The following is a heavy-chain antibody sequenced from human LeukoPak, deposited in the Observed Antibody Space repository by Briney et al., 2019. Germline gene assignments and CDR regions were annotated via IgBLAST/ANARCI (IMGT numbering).Heavy chain of an antibody. J-gene: IGHJ4*02. D-gene: IGHD2-2*01. CDR1: GGSLSSYY. Sequence: PSETLSLTCTVSGGSLSSYYWSWIRQPPGKGLEWIGYIYYSGSTSYNPSLKSRVTISVDTSKNQFSLKLSSVTAADTALYYCARDLRGYSCYDYWGQGTLLTVSS. CDR3: ARDLRGYSCYDY. V-gene: IGHV4-59*01. CDR2: IYYSGST.